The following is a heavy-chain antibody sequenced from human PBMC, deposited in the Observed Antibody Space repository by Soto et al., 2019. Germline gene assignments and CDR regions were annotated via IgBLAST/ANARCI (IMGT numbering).Heavy chain of an antibody. Sequence: QVQLVQSGAEVKKPGASVKVSCKTSGYTFSTYPISWVRQAPGQGLEWVGWISTYNGKTNYGQKFQGRVTITTDTSPSTAYMDLRNLRSDDTAVYYCARDRVEAALGTFDQWGQGTLVTVSS. CDR3: ARDRVEAALGTFDQ. J-gene: IGHJ4*02. CDR2: ISTYNGKT. D-gene: IGHD6-13*01. V-gene: IGHV1-18*01. CDR1: GYTFSTYP.